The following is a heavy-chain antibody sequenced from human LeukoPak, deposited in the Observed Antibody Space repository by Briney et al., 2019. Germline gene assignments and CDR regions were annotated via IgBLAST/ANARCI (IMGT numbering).Heavy chain of an antibody. CDR3: ARAIASSGSRLFDY. D-gene: IGHD3-10*01. Sequence: SETLSLNCTVSGGSIGSGDYYWSCVRQPPGKALEWIGYIYYSGSTYYTPSLKSRVTISLDTSKNQFSLRLSSVTAADTAVYYCARAIASSGSRLFDYWGQGTLVTVSS. CDR1: GGSIGSGDYY. J-gene: IGHJ4*02. V-gene: IGHV4-30-4*01. CDR2: IYYSGST.